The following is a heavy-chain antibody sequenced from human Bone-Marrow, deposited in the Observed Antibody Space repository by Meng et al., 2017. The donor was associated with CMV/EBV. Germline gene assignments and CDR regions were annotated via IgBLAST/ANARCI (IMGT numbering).Heavy chain of an antibody. CDR1: GFTFSSYS. Sequence: GGSLRLSCAASGFTFSSYSMNWVRQAPGKGLEWVSYISSSSSYIYYADSVKGRFTISRDNAKNSLYLQMNSLRAEDTAVYYCARDANDILTGYYQLGYYYYYYGMDVWGQGTTVTVSS. CDR2: ISSSSSYI. CDR3: ARDANDILTGYYQLGYYYYYYGMDV. D-gene: IGHD3-9*01. J-gene: IGHJ6*01. V-gene: IGHV3-21*05.